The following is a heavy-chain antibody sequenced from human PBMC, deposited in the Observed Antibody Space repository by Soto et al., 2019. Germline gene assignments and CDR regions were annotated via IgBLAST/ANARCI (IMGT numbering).Heavy chain of an antibody. Sequence: TSETLSLTCAVSGGSISDSLWWNWVRQPPGKGLEWIGEIYQSGSTHYSPSLKSRVTISIDKSNNLLSLRLTSVTAADTAVYYCARHVHDDTGHYFGGLDIWGPGTTVTVSS. CDR3: ARHVHDDTGHYFGGLDI. CDR1: GGSISDSLW. V-gene: IGHV4-4*02. CDR2: IYQSGST. D-gene: IGHD3-22*01. J-gene: IGHJ6*02.